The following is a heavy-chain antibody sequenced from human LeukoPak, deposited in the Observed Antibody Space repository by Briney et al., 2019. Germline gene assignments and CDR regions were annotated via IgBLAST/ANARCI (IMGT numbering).Heavy chain of an antibody. V-gene: IGHV4-30-4*08. J-gene: IGHJ4*02. CDR2: IYYSGST. D-gene: IGHD6-13*01. CDR1: GGSISSGDYY. CDR3: ARDSRYSSSWARPCDY. Sequence: PSQTLSLTCTVSGGSISSGDYYWSWIRQPPGKGLEWIGYIYYSGSTYYNPSLKSRVTISVDTSKNQFSLKLSSVTAAHTAVYYCARDSRYSSSWARPCDYWGQGTLVTVSS.